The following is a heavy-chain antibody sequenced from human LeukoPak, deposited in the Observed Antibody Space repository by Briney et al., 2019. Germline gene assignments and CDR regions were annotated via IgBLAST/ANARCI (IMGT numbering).Heavy chain of an antibody. V-gene: IGHV4-34*01. CDR3: ARVPESVGINYFDS. J-gene: IGHJ4*02. D-gene: IGHD1-26*01. Sequence: SETLSLTCAVYGGSFGGNFWSWVRQPPGKGLEWIGEINHRGNTNYNPSLKSRVTISVDTSKNQFSLKLRSVTAADTAVYYCARVPESVGINYFDSWGQGTQVTVSS. CDR2: INHRGNT. CDR1: GGSFGGNF.